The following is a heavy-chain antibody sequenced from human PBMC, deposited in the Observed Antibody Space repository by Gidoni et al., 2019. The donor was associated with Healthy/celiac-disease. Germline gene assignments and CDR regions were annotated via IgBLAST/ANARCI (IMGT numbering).Heavy chain of an antibody. J-gene: IGHJ6*03. D-gene: IGHD1-26*01. V-gene: IGHV3-23*01. CDR3: AKVATDYYYYYYMDV. CDR2: ISGSGGRT. Sequence: EVQLLESGGGLVQPGGSLRLSCAASGFPFSSYAMSWFRQAPGKGLGWVSAISGSGGRTYYADSVKGRFTISRDNSKNTLYLQMNSLRAEDTAVYYCAKVATDYYYYYYMDVWGKGTTVTVSS. CDR1: GFPFSSYA.